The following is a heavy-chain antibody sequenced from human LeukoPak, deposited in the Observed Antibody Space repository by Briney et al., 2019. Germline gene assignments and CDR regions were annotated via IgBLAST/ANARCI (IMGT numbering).Heavy chain of an antibody. J-gene: IGHJ6*03. D-gene: IGHD3-10*01. V-gene: IGHV3-30*02. CDR2: IRYDGSSK. Sequence: GGSLRLSCAASGFTFSSYGMHWVRQAPGKGLEWVAFIRYDGSSKYYADSVKGRFTISRDNSKNTLNLQMNSLRADDTAVYYCAKGRTHDSGSYWSRYYYYYYMDVWGKGTTVTISS. CDR3: AKGRTHDSGSYWSRYYYYYYMDV. CDR1: GFTFSSYG.